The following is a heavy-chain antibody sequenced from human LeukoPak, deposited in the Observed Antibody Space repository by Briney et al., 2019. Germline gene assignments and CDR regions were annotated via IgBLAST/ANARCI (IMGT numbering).Heavy chain of an antibody. V-gene: IGHV3-23*01. J-gene: IGHJ5*02. CDR1: GFTFNNYA. Sequence: PGGSLRLSCVASGFTFNNYAMTWVRQAPGKGLEWVSAISGSGYSTYYADSVKGRFTISRDNAKNSLYLQMNSLRSDDTAVYYCARDYAAAGTVSPWFDPWGQGTPVTVSS. CDR2: ISGSGYST. D-gene: IGHD6-13*01. CDR3: ARDYAAAGTVSPWFDP.